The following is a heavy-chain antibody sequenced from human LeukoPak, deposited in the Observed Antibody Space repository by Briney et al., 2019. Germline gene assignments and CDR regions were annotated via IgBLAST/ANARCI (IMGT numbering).Heavy chain of an antibody. V-gene: IGHV1-46*02. J-gene: IGHJ4*02. D-gene: IGHD6-13*01. Sequence: GASVKVSCKASGEIFYNYYLHWVRQAPGQGLEWMGILNPTGGSTDYAEKFQGRVTMTRDTSTRTVYMELSNLRSEDTAVYYCASSVATAVAFDYWGQGILVTVSS. CDR3: ASSVATAVAFDY. CDR2: LNPTGGST. CDR1: GEIFYNYY.